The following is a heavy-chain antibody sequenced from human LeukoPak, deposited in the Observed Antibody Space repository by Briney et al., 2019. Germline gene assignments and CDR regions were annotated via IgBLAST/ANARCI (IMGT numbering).Heavy chain of an antibody. Sequence: GGSLRLSCAASGFSFSYYGMHWVRQAPGKGLEWVAFIRYDGSNKYYADSVKGRFTISRDNSKNTLYLQMNSLRAEDTAVYYCAKAPPDTAGYYYYYMDVWGKGTTVTVSS. CDR3: AKAPPDTAGYYYYYMDV. V-gene: IGHV3-30*02. D-gene: IGHD6-19*01. CDR1: GFSFSYYG. J-gene: IGHJ6*03. CDR2: IRYDGSNK.